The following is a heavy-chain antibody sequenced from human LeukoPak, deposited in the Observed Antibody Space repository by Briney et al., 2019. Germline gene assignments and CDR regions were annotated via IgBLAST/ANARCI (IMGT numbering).Heavy chain of an antibody. J-gene: IGHJ6*02. D-gene: IGHD4-17*01. V-gene: IGHV1-2*02. CDR3: ARENGDYWTRNYYYGMDV. CDR2: INPNSGGT. CDR1: GYTFTGYY. Sequence: SVKVSCKASGYTFTGYYMHWVRQAPGQGLEWMGWINPNSGGTNYAQKFQGRVTMTRDKSISTAYMELSRLRSDDTAVYYCARENGDYWTRNYYYGMDVWGQGTTVTVSS.